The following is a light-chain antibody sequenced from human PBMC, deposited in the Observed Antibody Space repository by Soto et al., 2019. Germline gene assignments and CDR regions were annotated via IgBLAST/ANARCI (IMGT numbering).Light chain of an antibody. CDR1: QSVSSY. CDR2: DAS. CDR3: QQRSNWPT. Sequence: ILLTQSPSTLSLSPGERATLSCRASQSVSSYLAWYQQKPGQAPRTLIYDASNRATGIPARLSGSGSGTDFTLTISSLEPEDFPVYYCQQRSNWPTFGQGTRLEIK. J-gene: IGKJ5*01. V-gene: IGKV3-11*01.